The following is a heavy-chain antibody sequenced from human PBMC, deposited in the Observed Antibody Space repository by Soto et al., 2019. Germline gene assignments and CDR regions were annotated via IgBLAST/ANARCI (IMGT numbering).Heavy chain of an antibody. D-gene: IGHD1-26*01. Sequence: QVQLVQSGAEEKKPGASVKVSCKASGYTFTSYAMHWVRQAPGQRLERMGWINAGNGNTKYSQKFERRVTITRDTSASTAYMELSSLRSEDTAVYYCASSGSYWGIDYWGQGTLVTVSS. CDR2: INAGNGNT. CDR1: GYTFTSYA. V-gene: IGHV1-3*05. J-gene: IGHJ4*02. CDR3: ASSGSYWGIDY.